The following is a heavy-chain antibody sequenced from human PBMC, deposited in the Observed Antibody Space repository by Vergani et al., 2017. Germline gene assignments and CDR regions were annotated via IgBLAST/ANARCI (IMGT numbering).Heavy chain of an antibody. D-gene: IGHD3-10*01. CDR2: ISGSGGST. J-gene: IGHJ6*03. CDR1: GGSISSYY. Sequence: VQLQESGPGLVKPSQTLSLTCTVSGGSISSYYWSWIRQPPGKGLEWVSAISGSGGSTYYADSVKGRFTISRDNSKNTLYLQMNSLRAEDTAVYYCASSYYYGSGSYYYYYYYMDVWGKGTTVTVSS. V-gene: IGHV3-23*01. CDR3: ASSYYYGSGSYYYYYYYMDV.